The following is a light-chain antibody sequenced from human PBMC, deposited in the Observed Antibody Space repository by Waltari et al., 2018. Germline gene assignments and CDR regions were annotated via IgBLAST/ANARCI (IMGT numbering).Light chain of an antibody. V-gene: IGKV3-20*01. CDR2: GAS. J-gene: IGKJ3*01. CDR3: QQYGSSPLT. CDR1: QSVTSRS. Sequence: EIVLTQSPGTLSLSPGERATLSCRASQSVTSRSLAWYQQKPGQAPRLLIYGASSRATGIPDRVSGSGSGTDFTLTISRLEPEDFAVFYCQQYGSSPLTFGPGTKVDIK.